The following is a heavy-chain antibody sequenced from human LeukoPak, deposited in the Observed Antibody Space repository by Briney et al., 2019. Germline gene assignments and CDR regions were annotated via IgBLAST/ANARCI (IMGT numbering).Heavy chain of an antibody. Sequence: GGSLRLSCAASGFTFSSYEMNWVRQAPGKGLEWVSYISSSGSTIYYADSVKGRFTISRDNAKNSLYLQMISLRAEDTAVYFCAREVITVTFGGLFFDPWGQGTLVTVSS. CDR3: AREVITVTFGGLFFDP. J-gene: IGHJ5*02. D-gene: IGHD3-16*01. CDR1: GFTFSSYE. CDR2: ISSSGSTI. V-gene: IGHV3-48*03.